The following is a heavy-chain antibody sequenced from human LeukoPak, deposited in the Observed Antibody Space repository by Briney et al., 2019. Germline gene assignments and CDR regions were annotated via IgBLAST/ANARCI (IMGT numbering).Heavy chain of an antibody. CDR1: GYSISSGYY. Sequence: KPSETLSLTCAVSGYSISSGYYWGWIRQPPGKGLEWIGGIYHSGSTYYNPSLKSRVTISVDTSKNQFSLKLSSVTAADTAVYYCARLQEWSLPNWFDPWGQGTLVTVSS. CDR2: IYHSGST. D-gene: IGHD3-3*01. V-gene: IGHV4-38-2*01. J-gene: IGHJ5*02. CDR3: ARLQEWSLPNWFDP.